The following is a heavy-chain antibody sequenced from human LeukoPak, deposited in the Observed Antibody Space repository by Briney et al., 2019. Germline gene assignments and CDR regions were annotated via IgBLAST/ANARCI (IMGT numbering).Heavy chain of an antibody. J-gene: IGHJ4*02. Sequence: GGSLRLSCAASGFTFSSYGMHWVRQAPGKGLEWVAFIRYDGSNKYYADSVKGRFTISRDNAKNSLYLQMNSLRAEDTAVYYCARVRQQLVQGYFDYWGQGTLVTVSS. D-gene: IGHD6-13*01. CDR1: GFTFSSYG. CDR3: ARVRQQLVQGYFDY. V-gene: IGHV3-30*02. CDR2: IRYDGSNK.